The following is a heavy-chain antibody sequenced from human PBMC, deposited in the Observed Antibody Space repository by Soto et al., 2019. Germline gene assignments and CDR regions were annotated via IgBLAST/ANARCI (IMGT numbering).Heavy chain of an antibody. CDR2: LSFDGITK. D-gene: IGHD1-26*01. V-gene: IGHV3-30*18. CDR3: AKDGAWELLPAYGMDV. Sequence: GGSLRLSCAASGFSFSSFDMHWVRQAPGKGLEWVAGLSFDGITKHYADSVKGRFTISRDNSKNTMYLQMNSLRPEDTSIYYCAKDGAWELLPAYGMDVWGPGTTVTVSS. CDR1: GFSFSSFD. J-gene: IGHJ6*01.